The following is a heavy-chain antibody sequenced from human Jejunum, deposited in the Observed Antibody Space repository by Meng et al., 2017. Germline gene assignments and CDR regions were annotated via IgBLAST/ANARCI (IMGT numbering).Heavy chain of an antibody. V-gene: IGHV7-4-1*02. CDR3: ARDAASIKFDF. J-gene: IGHJ4*02. CDR1: GYTFSGPS. Sequence: QVQLVQSGSELKTPGASVKVSCKSSGYTFSGPSINWIRQAPGQGLEWMGWINTNNGNPTYAQAFTGRFVFSLDTSVTTTYLQISSLEAEDTAVYFCARDAASIKFDFWGQGTLVTVSS. D-gene: IGHD5-12*01. CDR2: INTNNGNP.